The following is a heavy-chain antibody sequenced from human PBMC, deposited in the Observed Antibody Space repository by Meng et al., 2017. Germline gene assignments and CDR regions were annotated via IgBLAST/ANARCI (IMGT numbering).Heavy chain of an antibody. V-gene: IGHV3-15*01. Sequence: VRLLESGGDFVKLGGSIRLSCAASGFYFSNAWMSWVRPAPGKGLEWVGRIKSNTDGGTAEYAAPVTGRFTISRDDSKSTLYLQMSGLRIDDTGVYYCTWDDKAVSDYWGQGTLVTVSS. CDR1: GFYFSNAW. CDR2: IKSNTDGGTA. J-gene: IGHJ4*02. D-gene: IGHD3-9*01. CDR3: TWDDKAVSDY.